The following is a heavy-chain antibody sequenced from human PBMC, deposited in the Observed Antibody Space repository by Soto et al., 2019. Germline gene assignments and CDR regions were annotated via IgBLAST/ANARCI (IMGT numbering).Heavy chain of an antibody. D-gene: IGHD3-22*01. V-gene: IGHV3-64D*06. Sequence: PEGSVRLSCSASGFDFSSYGIHWVRQAPGKGLEYVSAISSDGGSTYYADSVKGRFTISRDNSKKTLFLQMNSLRAEDTAVYSCVKPTFYYSDSYAYYSLWGQGTPVTVSS. CDR1: GFDFSSYG. J-gene: IGHJ4*02. CDR3: VKPTFYYSDSYAYYSL. CDR2: ISSDGGST.